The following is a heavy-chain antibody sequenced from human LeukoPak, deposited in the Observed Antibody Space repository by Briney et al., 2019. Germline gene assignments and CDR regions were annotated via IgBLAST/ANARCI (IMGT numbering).Heavy chain of an antibody. CDR1: GFIFSSYW. V-gene: IGHV3-7*01. J-gene: IGHJ4*02. CDR2: IKQGGSEK. D-gene: IGHD5-18*01. CDR3: ARGWIQLWPFDY. Sequence: GGSLRLSCTASGFIFSSYWMSWVRQAPGKGLEWVANIKQGGSEKYYVDSVKGRFTISRDNAKNSLYLQMNSLRAEDTAVYYCARGWIQLWPFDYWGQGTLVTVSS.